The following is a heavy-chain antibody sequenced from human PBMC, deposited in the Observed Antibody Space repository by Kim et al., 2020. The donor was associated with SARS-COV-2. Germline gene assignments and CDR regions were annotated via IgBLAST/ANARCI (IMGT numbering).Heavy chain of an antibody. V-gene: IGHV3-33*05. CDR2: ISYDGSNK. Sequence: GGSLRLSCAASGFTFSSYGMHWVRQAPGKGLEWVAVISYDGSNKYYADSVKGRFTISRDNSKNTLYLQMNSLRAEDTAVYYCARERRYCSSTSCYSGYFDYWGQGTLVTVSS. J-gene: IGHJ4*02. CDR1: GFTFSSYG. D-gene: IGHD2-2*01. CDR3: ARERRYCSSTSCYSGYFDY.